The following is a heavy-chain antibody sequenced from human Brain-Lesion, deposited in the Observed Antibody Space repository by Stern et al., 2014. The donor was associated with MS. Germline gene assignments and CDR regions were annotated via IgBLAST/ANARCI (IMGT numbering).Heavy chain of an antibody. V-gene: IGHV1-8*01. J-gene: IGHJ4*02. CDR2: MNPYSGNT. CDR1: GYTFSSYD. Sequence: VQLVQSGAEVKKPGASVKVSCKASGYTFSSYDITWVRQASGHGLEWMGWMNPYSGNTGYAPKFKGRVSMTSDPSISTVYMELTSLTSDDTAVYFCARAVRNQLLSEYWGQGTLVTVSS. CDR3: ARAVRNQLLSEY. D-gene: IGHD2-2*01.